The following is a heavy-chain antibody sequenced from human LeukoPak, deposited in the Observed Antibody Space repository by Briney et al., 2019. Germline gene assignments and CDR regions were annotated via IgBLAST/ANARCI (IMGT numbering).Heavy chain of an antibody. CDR1: GYTFTSYG. CDR2: ISAYNGNT. D-gene: IGHD3-22*01. CDR3: ARASGYPRFYYFDY. J-gene: IGHJ4*02. Sequence: ASVKVSCKASGYTFTSYGISWVRQASGQGLEWMGWISAYNGNTNYAQKLQGRVTMTTDTSTSTAYMELRSLRSDDTAVYYCARASGYPRFYYFDYWGQGTLVTVSS. V-gene: IGHV1-18*01.